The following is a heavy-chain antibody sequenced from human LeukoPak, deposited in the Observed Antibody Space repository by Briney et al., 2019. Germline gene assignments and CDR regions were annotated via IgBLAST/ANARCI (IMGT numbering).Heavy chain of an antibody. CDR3: ARARQWLAEYFQH. D-gene: IGHD6-19*01. CDR1: GGSISSSSYY. V-gene: IGHV4-39*07. J-gene: IGHJ1*01. CDR2: IYYSGST. Sequence: SETLSLTCTGSGGSISSSSYYWGWIRQPPGKGLEWIGSIYYSGSTYYNPSLKSRVTISVDTSKNQFSLKLSSVTAADTAVYYCARARQWLAEYFQHWGQGTLVTVSS.